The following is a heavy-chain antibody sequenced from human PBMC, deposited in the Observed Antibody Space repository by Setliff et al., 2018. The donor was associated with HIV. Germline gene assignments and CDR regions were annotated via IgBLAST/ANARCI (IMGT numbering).Heavy chain of an antibody. V-gene: IGHV3-11*06. J-gene: IGHJ3*02. Sequence: LRLSCAASGFTFSDFYMSWIRQAPGKGLEWVSYVSSTNEITYADSVKGRFTISRDNAKKSLYLQMNNLRAEDTALYYCARDKDWAFDIWGQGTMVTVSS. CDR1: GFTFSDFY. D-gene: IGHD2-15*01. CDR3: ARDKDWAFDI. CDR2: VSSTNEI.